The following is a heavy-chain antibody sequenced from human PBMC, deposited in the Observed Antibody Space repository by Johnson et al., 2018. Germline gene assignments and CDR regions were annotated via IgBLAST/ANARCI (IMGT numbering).Heavy chain of an antibody. CDR2: IYYSGSP. CDR3: ARGYCSGGSCYHDAFDI. CDR1: GGSISSYY. D-gene: IGHD2-15*01. Sequence: QVELQESGPGLVKPSETLSLTCTVSGGSISSYYWSWIRQPPGKGREWIGYIYYSGSPNYNPSLKSRFPISVDTSKNPFSLKLSPVTAADTAVYYCARGYCSGGSCYHDAFDIWGQGTMVTVSS. V-gene: IGHV4-59*01. J-gene: IGHJ3*02.